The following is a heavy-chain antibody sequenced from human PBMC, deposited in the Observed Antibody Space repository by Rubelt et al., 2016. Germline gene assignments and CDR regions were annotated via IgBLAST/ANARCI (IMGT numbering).Heavy chain of an antibody. D-gene: IGHD3-10*01. CDR2: FDPEDGET. J-gene: IGHJ4*02. Sequence: QVQLVQSGAEVKKPGASVKVSCKVSGYTLTELSMHWVRQAPGKGLEWMGGFDPEDGETIYAQKFQGRVTMTGDQSTDTAYMELSSLRSEDTAVYYCALLWFGELFRRDYWGQGTLVTVSS. V-gene: IGHV1-24*01. CDR1: GYTLTELS. CDR3: ALLWFGELFRRDY.